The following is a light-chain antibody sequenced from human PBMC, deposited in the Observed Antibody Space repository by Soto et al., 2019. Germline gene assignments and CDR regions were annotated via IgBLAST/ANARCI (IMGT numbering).Light chain of an antibody. J-gene: IGKJ4*01. CDR3: QQGFSTPLT. Sequence: DIPMTQSPSSLSASVGDRVTITCRASQSISNYVNWYQQRPGRAPKLLIYAASSFQSGVPPRFCGSGSGTDFTLTITSLQPEDFATYYCQQGFSTPLTFGGGTKVEIK. V-gene: IGKV1-39*01. CDR2: AAS. CDR1: QSISNY.